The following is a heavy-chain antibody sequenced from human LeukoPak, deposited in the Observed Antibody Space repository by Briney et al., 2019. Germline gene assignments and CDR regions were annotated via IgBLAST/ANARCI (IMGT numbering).Heavy chain of an antibody. CDR3: ARAVAGRFYYYYMDV. D-gene: IGHD6-19*01. Sequence: SETLSLTCTVSGGSISSSSYYWGWIRQPPGKGLEWIGSIYYSGSTYYNPSLKSRVTISVDTSKNQFSLKLSSVTAADTAVYYCARAVAGRFYYYYMDVWCKGTTVTVSS. CDR2: IYYSGST. V-gene: IGHV4-39*07. CDR1: GGSISSSSYY. J-gene: IGHJ6*03.